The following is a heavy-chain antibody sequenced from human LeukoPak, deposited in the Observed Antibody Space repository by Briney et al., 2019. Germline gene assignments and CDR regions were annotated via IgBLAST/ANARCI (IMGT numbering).Heavy chain of an antibody. CDR2: INPNSGGT. CDR3: ARGQLWLDGFDY. Sequence: ASVKVSCKASGYTFTGYYMHWVRQAPGQGLEWMGWINPNSGGTNYAQKFQGRVTMTRDTSISTAYMELSSLRSEDTAVYYCARGQLWLDGFDYWGQGTLITVSS. V-gene: IGHV1-2*02. CDR1: GYTFTGYY. D-gene: IGHD5-18*01. J-gene: IGHJ4*02.